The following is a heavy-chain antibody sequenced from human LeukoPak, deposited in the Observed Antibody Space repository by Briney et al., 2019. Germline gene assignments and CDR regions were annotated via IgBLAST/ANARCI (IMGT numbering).Heavy chain of an antibody. J-gene: IGHJ4*02. CDR3: ARDFSYSVSGSYSHFDY. CDR2: IYYSGST. Sequence: SETLSLTCTVSGGSISSYYWSWIRQPPGKGLEWIGYIYYSGSTNYNPSLESRVTISVDTSKNQFSLKLSSVTAAETAVYYCARDFSYSVSGSYSHFDYWGQGTLVTVSS. V-gene: IGHV4-59*12. D-gene: IGHD3-10*01. CDR1: GGSISSYY.